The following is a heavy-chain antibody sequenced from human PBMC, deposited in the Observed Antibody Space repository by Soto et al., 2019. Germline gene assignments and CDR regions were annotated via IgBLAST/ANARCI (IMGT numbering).Heavy chain of an antibody. V-gene: IGHV4-30-4*01. CDR1: GGSISSGDYY. Sequence: QVQLQESGPGLVKPSQTLSLTCTVSGGSISSGDYYWSWIRQPPGKGLEWIGYIYYSGSTYYNPSLKSRVTISVDTSKTQFSLKLSSVTAADTAVYYCARVGPDCSGGSCYLDYWGQGTLVTVSS. CDR3: ARVGPDCSGGSCYLDY. CDR2: IYYSGST. J-gene: IGHJ4*02. D-gene: IGHD2-15*01.